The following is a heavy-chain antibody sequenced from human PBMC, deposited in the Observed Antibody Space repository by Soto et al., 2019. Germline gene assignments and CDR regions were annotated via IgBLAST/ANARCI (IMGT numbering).Heavy chain of an antibody. CDR2: ITPSLDIA. CDR3: AGDDYGDYNGDNWFDP. J-gene: IGHJ5*02. CDR1: GGYFISYT. Sequence: QVQLVQSGAEVTKHGSSVKVSCKASGGYFISYTLSWVRQAPGQGLEWMGKITPSLDIANYAQKFQGRVTITADNSTSTAYKEMNSLRAEDTAVYFFAGDDYGDYNGDNWFDPWGQGTMVTFSS. V-gene: IGHV1-69*08. D-gene: IGHD4-17*01.